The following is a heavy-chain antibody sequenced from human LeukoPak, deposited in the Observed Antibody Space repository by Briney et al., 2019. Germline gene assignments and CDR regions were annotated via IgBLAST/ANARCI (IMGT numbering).Heavy chain of an antibody. CDR2: ISGSGGST. CDR3: ARLIGSTYSSGWYGDY. CDR1: GFTFSSYA. D-gene: IGHD6-19*01. V-gene: IGHV3-23*01. J-gene: IGHJ4*02. Sequence: GGSLRLSCAASGFTFSSYAMSWVRQAPGKGLEWVSAISGSGGSTYYADSVKGRFTISRDNSKNTLYLQMNSLRAEDTAVYYCARLIGSTYSSGWYGDYWGQGTLVTVSS.